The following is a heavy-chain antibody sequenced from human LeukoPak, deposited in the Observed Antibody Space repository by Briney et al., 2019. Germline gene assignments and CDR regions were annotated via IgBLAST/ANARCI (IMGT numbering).Heavy chain of an antibody. D-gene: IGHD2-21*02. CDR2: IYYSGST. CDR1: GGSISSYY. Sequence: SETPSLTCTVSGGSISSYYWSWIRQPPGKGLEWIGYIYYSGSTNYNPSLKSRVTISVDTSKNQFSLKLSSVTAADTAVYYCARVVVTAVGYNAFDIWGQGTMVTVSS. CDR3: ARVVVTAVGYNAFDI. V-gene: IGHV4-59*01. J-gene: IGHJ3*02.